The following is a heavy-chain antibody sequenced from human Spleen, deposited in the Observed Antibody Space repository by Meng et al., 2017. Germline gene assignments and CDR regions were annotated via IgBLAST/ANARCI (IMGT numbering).Heavy chain of an antibody. CDR1: GYNFPDYW. CDR3: ARDEDISAAGKLFGDY. CDR2: IDPKSGDR. V-gene: IGHV1-2*06. D-gene: IGHD6-13*01. Sequence: ASVKVSCKPSGYNFPDYWLHWVRRAPGQGLEWMGRIDPKSGDRHYAQRFQGRVTMPGDTSISTAYMELSRLRSDDTAMYYCARDEDISAAGKLFGDYWGQGTLVTVSS. J-gene: IGHJ4*02.